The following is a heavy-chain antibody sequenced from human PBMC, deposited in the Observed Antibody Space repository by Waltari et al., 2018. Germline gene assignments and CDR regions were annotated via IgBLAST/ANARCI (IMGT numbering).Heavy chain of an antibody. D-gene: IGHD6-19*01. V-gene: IGHV5-51*03. CDR3: ASYPIAVAGRGSRAH. CDR2: IYPGDSDT. J-gene: IGHJ4*02. Sequence: EVQLVQSGAEVKKPGESLKISCKGSGYSFTSYWIGWVRQMPGKGLEWMGIIYPGDSDTRYSPSFQGQVTISADKASSTAYLQWSSLKASDTAMYYCASYPIAVAGRGSRAHWGQGTLVTVSS. CDR1: GYSFTSYW.